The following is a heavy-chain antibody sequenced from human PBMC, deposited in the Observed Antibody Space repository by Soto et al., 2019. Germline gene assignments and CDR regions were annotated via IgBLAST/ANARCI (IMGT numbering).Heavy chain of an antibody. V-gene: IGHV5-51*01. CDR2: IYAGDSDS. J-gene: IGHJ3*01. CDR3: VRGVHLTAADAFDV. CDR1: GYSFTTYW. Sequence: HGESLKISCKGYGYSFTTYWIGWVRQIPGKGLEWMGIIYAGDSDSRYSPSFQGQVTISVDKSISTAYLQWSSLKASDTAMYYCVRGVHLTAADAFDVWGQGTMVTVS. D-gene: IGHD1-1*01.